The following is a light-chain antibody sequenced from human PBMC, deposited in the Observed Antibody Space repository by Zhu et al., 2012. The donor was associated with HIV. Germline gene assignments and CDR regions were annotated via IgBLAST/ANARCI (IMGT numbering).Light chain of an antibody. Sequence: ETVMTQSPATLSVSPGERGTLSCRASQSVSTNLAWYQQKPGQAPRLLISRASTRATAIPDRFSGSGSGTEFTLTISSLQSEDFAVYYCQQRSNWPLTFGGGTRVEI. V-gene: IGKV3-15*01. CDR3: QQRSNWPLT. J-gene: IGKJ4*01. CDR2: RAS. CDR1: QSVSTN.